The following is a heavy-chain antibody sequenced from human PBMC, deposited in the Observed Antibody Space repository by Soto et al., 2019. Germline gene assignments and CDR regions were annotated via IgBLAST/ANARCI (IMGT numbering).Heavy chain of an antibody. CDR1: GFTFSDYS. V-gene: IGHV3-48*04. CDR2: IFVTSTII. CDR3: ARGPVNYSALGY. J-gene: IGHJ4*02. D-gene: IGHD2-21*01. Sequence: GGSLRLSCVASGFTFSDYSMVWVRQSPGKGLEWISYIFVTSTIIYYADSVKGRFTVSRDNAQNSLSLQMNSLGVEDTGVYYCARGPVNYSALGYWGQGTLVTVSS.